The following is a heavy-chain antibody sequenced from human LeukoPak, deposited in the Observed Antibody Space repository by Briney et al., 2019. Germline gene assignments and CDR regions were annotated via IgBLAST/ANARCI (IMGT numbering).Heavy chain of an antibody. CDR1: GYSFANYW. J-gene: IGHJ4*02. V-gene: IGHV5-51*01. CDR3: ARREGGWYLDY. Sequence: GESLQISCKGAGYSFANYWIGWVRQMPGKGLEWMGIIYPGDSDTRYSPSFQGQVTISADKSISTAYLQWSSLKASDTAMYYCARREGGWYLDYWGQGTLVTVSS. CDR2: IYPGDSDT. D-gene: IGHD6-19*01.